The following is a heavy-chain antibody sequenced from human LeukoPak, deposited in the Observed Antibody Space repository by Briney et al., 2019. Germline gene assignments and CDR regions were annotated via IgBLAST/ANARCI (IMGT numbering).Heavy chain of an antibody. CDR1: GGSFSGYY. V-gene: IGHV4-34*01. Sequence: SETLSLTCAVYGGSFSGYYWSWLRQPPGKGLEWIGEINHSGSTNYNPSLKSRVTISVDTSKNQFSLKLSSVTAADTAVYYCARVRYGSSLYYYYMDVWGKGTTVTVSS. CDR2: INHSGST. CDR3: ARVRYGSSLYYYYMDV. J-gene: IGHJ6*03. D-gene: IGHD3-10*01.